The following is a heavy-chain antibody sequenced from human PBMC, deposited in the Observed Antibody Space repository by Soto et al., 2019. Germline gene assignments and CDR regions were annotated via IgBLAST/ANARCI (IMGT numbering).Heavy chain of an antibody. J-gene: IGHJ4*02. Sequence: QVQLQESGPELVKPPQTLSLTCSVSGGSITTNGHYWTWIRQHPGQGLEWIAYIYYTGNSYLNPSLKSRLSISVDTSKNQFSLELRSVTAADTAVYYCAREQWGFDSWGQGTLVTVSS. V-gene: IGHV4-31*03. D-gene: IGHD6-19*01. CDR3: AREQWGFDS. CDR1: GGSITTNGHY. CDR2: IYYTGNS.